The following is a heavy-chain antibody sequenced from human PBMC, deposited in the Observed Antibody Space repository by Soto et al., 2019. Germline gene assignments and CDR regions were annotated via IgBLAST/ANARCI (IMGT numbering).Heavy chain of an antibody. CDR2: ISYDGSNK. CDR3: AREGSSDAFDI. CDR1: GFTFSSYA. Sequence: GGSLRLSCAASGFTFSSYAMHWVRQAPGKGLEWVAVISYDGSNKYYADSVKGRFTISRDNSKNTLYLQMNSLRAEDTAVYYCAREGSSDAFDIWGQGTMVTVSS. J-gene: IGHJ3*02. V-gene: IGHV3-30*04.